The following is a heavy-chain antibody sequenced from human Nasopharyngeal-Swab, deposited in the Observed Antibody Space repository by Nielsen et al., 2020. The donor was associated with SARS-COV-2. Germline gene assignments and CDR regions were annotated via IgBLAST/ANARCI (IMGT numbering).Heavy chain of an antibody. CDR1: GLSISGYW. D-gene: IGHD2-15*01. J-gene: IGHJ6*03. Sequence: GGSLRLSCAASGLSISGYWMSWVRQAPGKGLEWVANINQDGSEEYYVASVKGRFTISRDNAKKTPYLQMNSLRAEDTAVYYCARTRYCSSGSCYMDVWGKGTTVTVSS. V-gene: IGHV3-7*01. CDR2: INQDGSEE. CDR3: ARTRYCSSGSCYMDV.